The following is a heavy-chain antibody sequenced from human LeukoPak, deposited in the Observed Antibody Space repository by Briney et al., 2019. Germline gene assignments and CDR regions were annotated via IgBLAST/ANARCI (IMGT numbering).Heavy chain of an antibody. CDR3: ASRYCSGGSCSPYYWFDP. CDR1: GGSFSGYY. CDR2: INHSGST. D-gene: IGHD2-15*01. Sequence: SSETLSLTCAVYGGSFSGYYWSWIRQPPGKGLEWIGEINHSGSTNYNPSLKSRVTISVDTSKNQFSLKLSSVTAADTAVYYCASRYCSGGSCSPYYWFDPWGQGTLVTVSS. V-gene: IGHV4-34*01. J-gene: IGHJ5*02.